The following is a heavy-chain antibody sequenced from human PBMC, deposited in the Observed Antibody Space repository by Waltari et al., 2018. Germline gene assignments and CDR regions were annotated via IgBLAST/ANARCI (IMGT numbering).Heavy chain of an antibody. CDR2: IRGSGGST. D-gene: IGHD6-19*01. CDR3: AKGNSSGWYNFDY. Sequence: EVKLLESGGGLAQPGGSLRLSCAASGFTFSSYAMSWVRQAPGKGLGWVAGIRGSGGSTYYADSVKGRFTMSRDNSKNALYLQMNSMTAEDTAVYYCAKGNSSGWYNFDYWGQGTLVTVSS. V-gene: IGHV3-23*01. J-gene: IGHJ4*02. CDR1: GFTFSSYA.